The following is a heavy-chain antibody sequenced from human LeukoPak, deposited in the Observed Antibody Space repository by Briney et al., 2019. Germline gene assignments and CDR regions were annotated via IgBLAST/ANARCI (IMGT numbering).Heavy chain of an antibody. J-gene: IGHJ4*02. CDR2: INHLGSQT. CDR1: GFTFKDFY. V-gene: IGHV3-11*05. CDR3: VRARFTTFVYY. Sequence: GSPRLSCAASGFTFKDFYMSWVGQAPGKGLEWVSYINHLGSQTDYADSVKGRFTISRDNAKNSLSLQMNNLSVDDTAVYYCVRARFTTFVYYWGQGTLVTVSS. D-gene: IGHD1-14*01.